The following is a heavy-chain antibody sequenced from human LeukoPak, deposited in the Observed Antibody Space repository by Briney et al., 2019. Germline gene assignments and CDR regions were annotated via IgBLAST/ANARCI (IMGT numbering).Heavy chain of an antibody. CDR1: GFTFSDYY. D-gene: IGHD4-17*01. Sequence: GGSLRLSRAASGFTFSDYYMSWIRQAPGKGLEGVSYISSSGDTIYYADSVKGRFTVSRDNAKNSLYLQMDSLRAEDTAVYYCARDGDYGDYVSIHDAFDIWGQGTMVTVSS. CDR2: ISSSGDTI. CDR3: ARDGDYGDYVSIHDAFDI. V-gene: IGHV3-11*04. J-gene: IGHJ3*02.